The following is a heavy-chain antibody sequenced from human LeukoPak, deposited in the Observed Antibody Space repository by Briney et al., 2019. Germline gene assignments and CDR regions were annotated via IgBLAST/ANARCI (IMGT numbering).Heavy chain of an antibody. CDR3: AILSPTIAAAGAQYYYYGMDV. Sequence: GGSLRLSCIASGLTFRNYAMSWVRQASAKGLEWVAGMDQGGGFIQYADSVKGRFTISRDNSKNTLYLQMNSLRAEDTAVYYCAILSPTIAAAGAQYYYYGMDVWGQGTTVTVSS. CDR1: GLTFRNYA. D-gene: IGHD6-13*01. V-gene: IGHV3-23*01. J-gene: IGHJ6*02. CDR2: MDQGGGFI.